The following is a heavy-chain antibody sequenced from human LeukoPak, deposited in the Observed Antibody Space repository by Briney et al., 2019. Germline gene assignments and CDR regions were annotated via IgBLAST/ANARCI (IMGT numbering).Heavy chain of an antibody. V-gene: IGHV3-30*03. J-gene: IGHJ4*02. CDR3: ARDTFRRPYSGSQSH. CDR2: ISYDGSNK. CDR1: GFTFSSYG. D-gene: IGHD1-26*01. Sequence: GGSLRLSCAASGFTFSSYGMHWVRQAPGKGLEWVAVISYDGSNKYYADSVKGRFTISRDNSKSTLYLQMDSLRGEDTAVYYCARDTFRRPYSGSQSHWGQGTLVTVSS.